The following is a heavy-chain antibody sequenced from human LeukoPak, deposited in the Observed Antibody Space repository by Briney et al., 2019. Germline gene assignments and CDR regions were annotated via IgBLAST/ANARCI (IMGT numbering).Heavy chain of an antibody. J-gene: IGHJ3*01. CDR3: ARPLNTVHDTFDV. Sequence: SETLSLTCTVSGGSVSSGGYYWVWIRQRPGKGLEWIGYIYYTGSTSYNPSLKSRLTIAVDTSKNQFSLKLSSVPAADTAVYYCARPLNTVHDTFDVWGQGTMVTVSS. D-gene: IGHD4-11*01. V-gene: IGHV4-31*03. CDR2: IYYTGST. CDR1: GGSVSSGGYY.